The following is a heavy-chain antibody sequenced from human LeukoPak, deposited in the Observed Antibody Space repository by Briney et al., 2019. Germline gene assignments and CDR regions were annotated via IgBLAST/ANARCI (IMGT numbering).Heavy chain of an antibody. D-gene: IGHD6-6*01. CDR3: AKEGQLAGDFDY. Sequence: SETLSLTCTVSGGSISSYYWSWIRQPAGKGLEWIGRIYTSGSTNYNPSLKSRVTMSVDTSKNQFSLKLSSVTPEDTAVYYCAKEGQLAGDFDYWGQGTLVTVSS. V-gene: IGHV4-4*07. J-gene: IGHJ4*02. CDR1: GGSISSYY. CDR2: IYTSGST.